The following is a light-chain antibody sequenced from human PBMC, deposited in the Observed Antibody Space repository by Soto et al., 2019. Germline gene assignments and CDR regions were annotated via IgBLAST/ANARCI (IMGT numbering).Light chain of an antibody. CDR2: EVA. CDR3: SSFTTSRSLVV. CDR1: SSDIGGYNF. V-gene: IGLV2-14*03. J-gene: IGLJ2*01. Sequence: QSALTQPASVSGSPGQSITISCTGTSSDIGGYNFVSWYQQHPGRAPKLLIYEVASRPSGVSDRFSGSKSGNAASLTISGLQTEDEADYYCSSFTTSRSLVVFGGGTKLTVL.